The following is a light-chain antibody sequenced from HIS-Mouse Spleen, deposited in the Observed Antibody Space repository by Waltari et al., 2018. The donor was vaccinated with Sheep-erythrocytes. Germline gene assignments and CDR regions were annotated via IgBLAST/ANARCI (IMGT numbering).Light chain of an antibody. CDR1: QSLVHSDGNTY. J-gene: IGKJ2*01. CDR3: MQGTHWPPYT. V-gene: IGKV2-30*02. Sequence: DVVMTQSPLSLPVTLGQPASISCRSSQSLVHSDGNTYLNWFQQRPGQSPRRLIYKVSNRDSGVPDRFSGSGLGTDFTLKISRVEAEDVGVYYCMQGTHWPPYTFGQGTKLEIK. CDR2: KVS.